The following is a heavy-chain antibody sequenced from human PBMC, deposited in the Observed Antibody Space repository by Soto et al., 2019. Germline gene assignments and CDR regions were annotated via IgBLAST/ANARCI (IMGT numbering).Heavy chain of an antibody. V-gene: IGHV4-39*02. CDR3: ARDSFGDHNWFDP. J-gene: IGHJ5*02. CDR1: GDSISSSSYY. D-gene: IGHD3-10*01. CDR2: IYFGGST. Sequence: QLQLQESGPGLVKPSETLSLTCTVSGDSISSSSYYWGWIRQPPGKGLEWIGSIYFGGSTYYKPSLKSRVTISVDTSKNQFSLKLSSVTAAETAVYYCARDSFGDHNWFDPLGQGTLVTVSS.